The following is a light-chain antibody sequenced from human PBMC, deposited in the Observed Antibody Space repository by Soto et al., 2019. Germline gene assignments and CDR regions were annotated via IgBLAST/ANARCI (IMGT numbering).Light chain of an antibody. CDR2: SNN. CDR3: AAWDDSLNGPV. Sequence: QPVLTQPPSASGTPGQRVTISCSGSSSYIGSNTVNWYQQLPGTAPKLLIYSNNQRPSGVPDRFSGSKSGTSASLAISGLQYEDEADDYCAAWDDSLNGPVFGGGTKLTVL. CDR1: SSYIGSNT. V-gene: IGLV1-44*01. J-gene: IGLJ2*01.